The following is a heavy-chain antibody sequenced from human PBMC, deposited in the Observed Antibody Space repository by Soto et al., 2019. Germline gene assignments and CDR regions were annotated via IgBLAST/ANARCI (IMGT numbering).Heavy chain of an antibody. CDR3: ARVPPLYSSSSRGLPVGMDV. D-gene: IGHD6-6*01. J-gene: IGHJ6*02. CDR1: GYTFTSYG. CDR2: ISAYNGNT. Sequence: QVQLVQSGAEVKKPGASVKVSCKASGYTFTSYGISWVRQAPGQGLEWMGWISAYNGNTNYAQKLQGRVTMTTDTYTSTAYMELRSLRSDDTAVYYCARVPPLYSSSSRGLPVGMDVWGQGTTVTVSS. V-gene: IGHV1-18*04.